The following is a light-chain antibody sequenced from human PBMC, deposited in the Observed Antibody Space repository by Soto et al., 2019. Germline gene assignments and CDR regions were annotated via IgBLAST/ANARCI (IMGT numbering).Light chain of an antibody. Sequence: EIVLTQSPATLSLSPGERVTLSCRASQSVSNSLAWYQQKPGQPPRLLIYDVYNRATGIPARFSGSGSGTDFTLPITSLEPEDFAVYFCHQRYNWPRVTFGQGTRLEI. CDR1: QSVSNS. CDR2: DVY. J-gene: IGKJ5*01. CDR3: HQRYNWPRVT. V-gene: IGKV3-11*01.